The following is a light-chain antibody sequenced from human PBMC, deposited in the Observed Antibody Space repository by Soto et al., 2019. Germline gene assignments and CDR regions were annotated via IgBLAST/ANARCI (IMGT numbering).Light chain of an antibody. CDR1: QSVSPSS. Sequence: EILLTQSPGTLSLSPGERATLSCRASQSVSPSSLAWYQQRPGQSPRLLSYGASSRATGIPDRFSGRGSGTDFTLIISRLEPEDFAVYYCQQFAGSFGGGTKVEIK. J-gene: IGKJ4*02. CDR2: GAS. CDR3: QQFAGS. V-gene: IGKV3-20*01.